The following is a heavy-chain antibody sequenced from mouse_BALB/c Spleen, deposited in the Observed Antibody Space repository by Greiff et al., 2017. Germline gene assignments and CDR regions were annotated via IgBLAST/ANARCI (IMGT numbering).Heavy chain of an antibody. CDR2: IRNKANGYTT. CDR1: GFTFTDYY. D-gene: IGHD1-1*01. J-gene: IGHJ2*01. V-gene: IGHV7-3*02. CDR3: AREVYYVSGFDY. Sequence: EVQGVESGGGLVQPGGFLRLSCATSGFTFTDYYMSWVRQPPGKALEWLGFIRNKANGYTTEYSASVKGRFTISRDNSQSILYLQMNTLRAEDSATYCCAREVYYVSGFDYWGQGTTLTVSS.